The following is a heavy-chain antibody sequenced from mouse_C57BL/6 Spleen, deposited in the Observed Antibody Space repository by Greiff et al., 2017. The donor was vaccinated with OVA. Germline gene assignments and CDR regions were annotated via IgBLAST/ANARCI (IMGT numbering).Heavy chain of an antibody. Sequence: QVQLKQPGAELVKPGASVKLSCKASGYTFTSYWMHWVKQRPGQGLEWIGMIHPNSGSTNYNEKFQSKATLTVDKSSSTAYMQLSSLTSEDSAVYYCATGSPYWYFDVWGTGTTVTVSS. CDR2: IHPNSGST. CDR3: ATGSPYWYFDV. CDR1: GYTFTSYW. V-gene: IGHV1-64*01. J-gene: IGHJ1*03. D-gene: IGHD4-1*01.